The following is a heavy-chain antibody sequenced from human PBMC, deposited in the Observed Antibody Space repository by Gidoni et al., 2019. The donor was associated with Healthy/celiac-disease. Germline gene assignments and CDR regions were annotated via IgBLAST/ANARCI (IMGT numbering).Heavy chain of an antibody. CDR1: GFTFGDYA. V-gene: IGHV3-49*05. J-gene: IGHJ3*02. CDR3: TRVESRHPIVATFDI. CDR2: IRSKAYGGTT. D-gene: IGHD2-21*01. Sequence: EVQLVESGGGLVKPGRSLRLSCTASGFTFGDYAMSWFRQAPGKGLEWVGFIRSKAYGGTTEYAASVKGRFTISRDDSKSIAYLQMNSLKTEDTAVYYCTRVESRHPIVATFDIWGQGTMVTVSS.